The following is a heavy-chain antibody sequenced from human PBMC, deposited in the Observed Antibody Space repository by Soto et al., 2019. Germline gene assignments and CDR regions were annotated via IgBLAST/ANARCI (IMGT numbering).Heavy chain of an antibody. D-gene: IGHD2-15*01. Sequence: QVQLVESGGGLDPRGGSLRLSCAGSGFNFGDSYMSWIRQAPGKGLEWLSYISPGSRYPAYADSVKGRFTISRDNAKRSLFLQMMSLTAEDTAIYYCVRGGGGGLFDPWGQGTMVTVSS. CDR2: ISPGSRYP. CDR3: VRGGGGGLFDP. V-gene: IGHV3-11*06. J-gene: IGHJ5*02. CDR1: GFNFGDSY.